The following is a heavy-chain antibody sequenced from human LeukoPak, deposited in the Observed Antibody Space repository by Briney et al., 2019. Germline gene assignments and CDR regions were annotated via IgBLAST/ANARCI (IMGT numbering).Heavy chain of an antibody. CDR1: GFAFSSYS. CDR2: ISSSSSYI. J-gene: IGHJ4*02. Sequence: PGGSLRLSCAASGFAFSSYSMNWVRQAPGKGLEWVSSISSSSSYIYYADSVKGRFTISRDNAKNSLYLQMNSLRAEDTAVYYCAQSIAARPGYWGQGTLVTVSS. V-gene: IGHV3-21*01. CDR3: AQSIAARPGY. D-gene: IGHD6-6*01.